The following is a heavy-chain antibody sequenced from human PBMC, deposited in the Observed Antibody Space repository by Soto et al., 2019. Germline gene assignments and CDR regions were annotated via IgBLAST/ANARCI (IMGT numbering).Heavy chain of an antibody. D-gene: IGHD2-15*01. CDR1: DYSISTGYY. Sequence: PSETLSLTCAVSDYSISTGYYWGWIRQPPGKGLEWIGSIYRSGSTFYNPSLKSRVTISVDTSKNQFSLKLTSVTAADTAVYFCARLWGCSGGHCLYYFDYRGQGTLVTVSS. J-gene: IGHJ4*02. CDR3: ARLWGCSGGHCLYYFDY. CDR2: IYRSGST. V-gene: IGHV4-38-2*01.